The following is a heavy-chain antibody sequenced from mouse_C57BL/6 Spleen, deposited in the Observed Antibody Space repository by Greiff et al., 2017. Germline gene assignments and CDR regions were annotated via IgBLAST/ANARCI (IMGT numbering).Heavy chain of an antibody. CDR1: GYTFTSYW. V-gene: IGHV1-69*01. CDR2: IDPSDSYT. CDR3: ARSLYDGYVG. Sequence: QVQLQQPGAELVMPGASVKLSCKASGYTFTSYWMHWVKQRPGQGLEWSGEIDPSDSYTNYNQKFKGKSTLTVDKSSSTAYMQLSSLTSEDSAVYYCARSLYDGYVGWGQGTTLTVSS. D-gene: IGHD2-3*01. J-gene: IGHJ2*01.